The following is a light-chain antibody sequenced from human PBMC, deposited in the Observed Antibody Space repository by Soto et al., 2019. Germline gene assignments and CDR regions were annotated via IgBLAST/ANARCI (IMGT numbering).Light chain of an antibody. Sequence: QSALTQPPSASGSPGQSVSISCTGTGSDVGGYNYVSWYQQRPDKAPKLIIYEVDKRPSGVPDRFSGSKSGNSAYLTVSGLQTEDEADYYCSSYADRNYAVYGRGTQLTVL. CDR2: EVD. CDR3: SSYADRNYAV. J-gene: IGLJ7*01. V-gene: IGLV2-8*01. CDR1: GSDVGGYNY.